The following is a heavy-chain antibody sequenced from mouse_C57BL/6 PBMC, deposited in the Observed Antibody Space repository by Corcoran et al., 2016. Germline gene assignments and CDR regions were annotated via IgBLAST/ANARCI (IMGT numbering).Heavy chain of an antibody. Sequence: QIPLVQSGPELKKPGETVKISCKASGYTFATYGMSWVKQAPGKGLKWMGWINTYSGAPTYADDFKGRFAFSLDTSASTAYLQINNLKNEDTATYFCARIDGYDHPFYYWGQGTTLTVSS. CDR2: INTYSGAP. CDR1: GYTFATYG. D-gene: IGHD2-2*01. CDR3: ARIDGYDHPFYY. V-gene: IGHV9-3*01. J-gene: IGHJ2*01.